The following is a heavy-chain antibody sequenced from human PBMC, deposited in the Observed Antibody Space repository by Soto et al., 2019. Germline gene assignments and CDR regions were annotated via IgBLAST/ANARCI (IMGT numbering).Heavy chain of an antibody. D-gene: IGHD1-26*01. J-gene: IGHJ3*02. CDR1: GGSISSYY. CDR3: ARSGSYYAFDI. CDR2: IYYSGST. Sequence: LSLTCTVSGGSISSYYWSWIRQPPGKGLEWIGYIYYSGSTNYNPSLKSRVTISVDTSKNQFSLKLSSVTAADTAVYYCARSGSYYAFDIWGQGTMVTVSS. V-gene: IGHV4-59*01.